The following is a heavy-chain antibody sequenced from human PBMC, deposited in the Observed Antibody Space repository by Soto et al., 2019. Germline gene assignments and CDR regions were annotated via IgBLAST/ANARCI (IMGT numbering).Heavy chain of an antibody. CDR2: IGVSSSSI. J-gene: IGHJ4*02. D-gene: IGHD6-19*01. CDR3: ARVITSSGWYEDY. Sequence: GGSLRLSCAASGFPFSSYSMNWVRQAPGKGLEWVSYIGVSSSSIYYADSAKGRFTISRDNAKNSLYLQMNSLRAEDTAVYYCARVITSSGWYEDYWGQGTLVTVSS. V-gene: IGHV3-48*01. CDR1: GFPFSSYS.